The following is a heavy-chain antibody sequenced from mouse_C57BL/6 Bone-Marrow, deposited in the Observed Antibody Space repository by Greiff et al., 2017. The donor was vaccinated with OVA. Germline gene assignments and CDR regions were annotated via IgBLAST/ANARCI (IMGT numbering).Heavy chain of an antibody. V-gene: IGHV5-12*01. J-gene: IGHJ3*01. CDR2: LSNGGGST. D-gene: IGHD2-1*01. Sequence: DVKLVESGGGLVQPGGSLKLSCAASGFTFSDYYMYWVRQTPEKRLEWVAYLSNGGGSTYYPDTVKGRFTISRDNAKNTLYLQMSRLKSEDTAMYYCARRGYGNSLAYWGQGTLVTVSA. CDR3: ARRGYGNSLAY. CDR1: GFTFSDYY.